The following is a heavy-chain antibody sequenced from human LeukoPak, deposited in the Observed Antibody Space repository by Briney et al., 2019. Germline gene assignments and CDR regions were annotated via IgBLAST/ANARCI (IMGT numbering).Heavy chain of an antibody. V-gene: IGHV3-30*02. CDR3: AKDWNWAIDY. CDR1: GFTVSSNY. J-gene: IGHJ4*02. D-gene: IGHD1-7*01. CDR2: IHYDSSTA. Sequence: PGGSLTLSCAVSGFTVSSNYMSCVRQPPAKGLEWVAYIHYDSSTADYAYSVKSRFTISRDNSKNTLSLQLNNVRVEDMGVLYCAKDWNWAIDYWGQGTLVTVSS.